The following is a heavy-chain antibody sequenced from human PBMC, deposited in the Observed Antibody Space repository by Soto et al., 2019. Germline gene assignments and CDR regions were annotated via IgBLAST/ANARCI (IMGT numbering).Heavy chain of an antibody. V-gene: IGHV3-23*01. CDR3: AKAGGVLWFGEFNWFDP. J-gene: IGHJ5*02. D-gene: IGHD3-10*01. CDR1: GFTFSSYA. Sequence: EVQLLESGGGLVQPGGSLRLSCAASGFTFSSYAMSWVRQAPGKGLEWVSTIIGSGGSTYYADSVKGRFTISRDNSKNTLYLQMNRLRTEDTAVYYCAKAGGVLWFGEFNWFDPWGQGTLVTVSS. CDR2: IIGSGGST.